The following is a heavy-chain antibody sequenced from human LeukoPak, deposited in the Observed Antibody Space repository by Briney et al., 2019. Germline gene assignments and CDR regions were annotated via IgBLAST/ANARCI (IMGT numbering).Heavy chain of an antibody. CDR2: IKQDGSKK. V-gene: IGHV3-7*04. J-gene: IGHJ4*02. CDR1: GFTFSGFW. CDR3: TRVGYIDEGIDY. D-gene: IGHD5-24*01. Sequence: GGSLRLSCAASGFTFSGFWMTWVRQAPGKGLEWVANIKQDGSKKSYVDSVKGRFTISRDNAKNSLYLQMNSLRAEDTAIYYCTRVGYIDEGIDYWGQGTLVTVSS.